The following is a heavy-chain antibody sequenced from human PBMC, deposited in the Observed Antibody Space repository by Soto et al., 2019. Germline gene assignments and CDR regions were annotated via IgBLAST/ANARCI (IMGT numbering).Heavy chain of an antibody. Sequence: GGSLRLSCAASGFTFSSYAMHCVRQAPGKGLEWVAVISYDGSNKYYADSVKGRFTISRDNSKNTLYLQMNSLRAEDTAVYYCARDLVAVNGYGMDVWGQGTTVTVSS. CDR2: ISYDGSNK. CDR3: ARDLVAVNGYGMDV. D-gene: IGHD3-9*01. CDR1: GFTFSSYA. J-gene: IGHJ6*02. V-gene: IGHV3-30-3*01.